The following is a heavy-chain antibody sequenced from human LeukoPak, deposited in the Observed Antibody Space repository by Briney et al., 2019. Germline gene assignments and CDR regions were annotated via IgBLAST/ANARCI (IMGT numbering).Heavy chain of an antibody. CDR3: ARSLTMVRAYDY. CDR2: IKFDGSYK. D-gene: IGHD3-10*01. CDR1: GFTFSSND. V-gene: IGHV3-30*02. J-gene: IGHJ4*02. Sequence: GGSLRLSCAASGFTFSSNDIHWVRQGPGKGLEWMSFIKFDGSYKWYADSVKGRFTVSRDNSKNTVYLQMNSLRTEDTAVYYCARSLTMVRAYDYWGQGTLVTVSS.